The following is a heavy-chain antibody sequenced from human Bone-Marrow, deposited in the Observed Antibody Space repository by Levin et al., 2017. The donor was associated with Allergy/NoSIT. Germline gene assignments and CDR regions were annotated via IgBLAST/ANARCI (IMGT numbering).Heavy chain of an antibody. CDR2: IWYDGSNK. CDR3: ARGLSSIATPTSY. V-gene: IGHV3-33*01. Sequence: GGSLRLSCAASGFTFSSYGMHWVRQAPGKGLEWVAVIWYDGSNKYYADSVKGRFTISRDNSKNTLYLQMNSLRAEDTAVYYCARGLSSIATPTSYWGQGTLVTVSS. J-gene: IGHJ4*02. CDR1: GFTFSSYG. D-gene: IGHD6-6*01.